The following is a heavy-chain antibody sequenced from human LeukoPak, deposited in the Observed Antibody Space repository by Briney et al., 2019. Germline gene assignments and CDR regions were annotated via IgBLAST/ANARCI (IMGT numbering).Heavy chain of an antibody. V-gene: IGHV4-61*02. Sequence: PSETLSLTCTVSGGSISSGSYYWSWIRQPAGKGLEWIGRIYTSGSTNYNPSLKSRVTISVDTSKNQFSLKLSSVTAADTAVYYCARSGTYSNYAGEYPWGQGTLVTVSS. D-gene: IGHD4-11*01. CDR3: ARSGTYSNYAGEYP. CDR1: GGSISSGSYY. CDR2: IYTSGST. J-gene: IGHJ5*02.